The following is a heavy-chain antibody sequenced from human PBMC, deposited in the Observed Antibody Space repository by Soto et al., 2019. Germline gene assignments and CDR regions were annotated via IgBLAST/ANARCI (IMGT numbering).Heavy chain of an antibody. J-gene: IGHJ4*02. V-gene: IGHV3-30*18. CDR3: AKDLEAALDY. D-gene: IGHD3-3*01. CDR1: AFTFSSYG. Sequence: PGSSLRLSCEVPAFTFSSYGMHWFRQAPCKGLEWVAFISYDGSNKYYADSVKGRFTISRDNSKNTLYLQMNSLRAEDTAVYYCAKDLEAALDYWGQGTLVTVSS. CDR2: ISYDGSNK.